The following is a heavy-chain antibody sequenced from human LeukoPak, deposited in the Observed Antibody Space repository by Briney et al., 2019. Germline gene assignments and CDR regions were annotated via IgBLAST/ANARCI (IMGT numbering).Heavy chain of an antibody. CDR2: ISPYNGNT. D-gene: IGHD6-19*01. Sequence: ASVKVSCKASGYTFTNYGIRWVRQAPGQGLEWMGWISPYNGNTNYAQKLQGRVTMTTDTSTTTAYMDLRSLRSDDTAVYYCARGVEQWLVRPLGYWGQGTLVTVSS. J-gene: IGHJ4*02. CDR1: GYTFTNYG. CDR3: ARGVEQWLVRPLGY. V-gene: IGHV1-18*01.